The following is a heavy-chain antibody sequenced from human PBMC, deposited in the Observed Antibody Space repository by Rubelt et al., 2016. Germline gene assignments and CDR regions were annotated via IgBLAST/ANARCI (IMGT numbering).Heavy chain of an antibody. V-gene: IGHV4-59*08. CDR1: GGSMKSFY. CDR2: IYSSGTA. J-gene: IGHJ5*02. D-gene: IGHD6-13*01. Sequence: QVQLQESGPGLVKPSGTLSLTCSVSGGSMKSFYWSWIRQPPGKGLEWIGFIYSSGTASSNPSLSNRVTLSIDTSENQFSLRLRSVTAADTALYYCARHYSSTWANWFDPWGQGTLVTVSS. CDR3: ARHYSSTWANWFDP.